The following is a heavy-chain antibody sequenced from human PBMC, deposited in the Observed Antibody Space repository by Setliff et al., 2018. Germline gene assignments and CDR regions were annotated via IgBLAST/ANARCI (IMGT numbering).Heavy chain of an antibody. Sequence: ETLSLTCAVSGGSVTSHYWSWIRQSAGKGLECLGRIYTDGSTKYNPSLNSRVTLLIDTSKSQFFLKLNSVTAADTAVYYCARNTLGPDIVVVVAATPNAFDIWGQGTMVTVSS. CDR2: IYTDGST. CDR3: ARNTLGPDIVVVVAATPNAFDI. D-gene: IGHD2-15*01. V-gene: IGHV4-4*07. J-gene: IGHJ3*02. CDR1: GGSVTSHY.